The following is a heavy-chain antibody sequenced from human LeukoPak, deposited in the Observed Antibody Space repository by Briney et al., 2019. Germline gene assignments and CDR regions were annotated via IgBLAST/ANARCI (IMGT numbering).Heavy chain of an antibody. D-gene: IGHD1-1*01. J-gene: IGHJ5*02. CDR1: GGSISSYH. CDR2: IYTNGST. V-gene: IGHV4-4*09. Sequence: PSETLSLTCTVSGGSISSYHWSWLRQVPGKGLQWIGSIYTNGSTNYNPSLESRVTISIDSSKNQFSLKLTSVTAADTAMYYCARTVWTYDSARPLWFDPWGQGTLVTVSS. CDR3: ARTVWTYDSARPLWFDP.